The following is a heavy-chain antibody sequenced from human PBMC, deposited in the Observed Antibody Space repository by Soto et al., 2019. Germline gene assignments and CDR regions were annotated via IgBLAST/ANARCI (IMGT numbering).Heavy chain of an antibody. Sequence: ALRGSCLASVFTFSRYEMNWFRQAPGKGLEWVSYISSSGSTIYYADSVKGRFTISRDNAKNSLYLQMNSLRAEDTAVYYCARLPLRAARRPWFDPWGQVTLVTVSS. V-gene: IGHV3-48*03. J-gene: IGHJ5*02. CDR2: ISSSGSTI. D-gene: IGHD6-6*01. CDR3: ARLPLRAARRPWFDP. CDR1: VFTFSRYE.